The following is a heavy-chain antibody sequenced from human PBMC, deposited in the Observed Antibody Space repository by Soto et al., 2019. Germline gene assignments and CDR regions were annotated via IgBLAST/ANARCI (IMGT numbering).Heavy chain of an antibody. CDR2: IIPIFGTA. CDR3: ARDRRYYDSSGYYPFDY. CDR1: GGTFSSYA. J-gene: IGHJ4*02. Sequence: QVQLVQSGAEVKKPGSSVKVSCKASGGTFSSYAISWVRQAPGQGLEWMGGIIPIFGTANYAQKFQGRVTITADESTSRAYMELSSLRSEDTAVYYCARDRRYYDSSGYYPFDYWGQGTLVTVSS. V-gene: IGHV1-69*01. D-gene: IGHD3-22*01.